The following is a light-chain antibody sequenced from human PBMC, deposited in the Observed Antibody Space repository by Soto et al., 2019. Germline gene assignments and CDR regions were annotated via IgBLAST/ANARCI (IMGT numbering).Light chain of an antibody. V-gene: IGLV1-40*01. J-gene: IGLJ3*02. CDR1: SSNIGAGYD. CDR2: DNN. CDR3: QSYDSSLSGSGV. Sequence: QSVLTQPPAVSGAPGQRVIISCTGSSSNIGAGYDVHWYQQLPGTAPKLLIYDNNNRPSGVPDRFSGSKSGTSASLAITGLQAEDEAVYYCQSYDSSLSGSGVFGGGTQLTVL.